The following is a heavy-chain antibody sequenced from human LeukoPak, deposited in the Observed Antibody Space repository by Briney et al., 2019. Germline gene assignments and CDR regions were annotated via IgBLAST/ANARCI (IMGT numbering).Heavy chain of an antibody. CDR3: ARAPRRLGELSSSFDY. Sequence: GGSLRLSCAAPGFTFSSYSMNWVRQAPGKGLEWVSSISSSSSYIYYADSVKGRFTISRDNAKNSLYLQMNSLRAEDTAVYYCARAPRRLGELSSSFDYWGQGTLVTVSS. CDR2: ISSSSSYI. J-gene: IGHJ4*02. V-gene: IGHV3-21*01. CDR1: GFTFSSYS. D-gene: IGHD3-16*02.